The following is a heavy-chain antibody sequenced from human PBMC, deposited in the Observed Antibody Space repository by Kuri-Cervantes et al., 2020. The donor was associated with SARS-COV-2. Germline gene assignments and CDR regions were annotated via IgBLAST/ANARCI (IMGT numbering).Heavy chain of an antibody. Sequence: ASVKVSCKASGATFSTYGFSWVRQAPGQGLEWMGWINPNSGGTNYAQKFQGRVTMTRDTSISTAYMELSRLRSDDTAVYYCASLGRGRLLWFTNWGQGTLVTVSS. V-gene: IGHV1-2*02. CDR3: ASLGRGRLLWFTN. CDR1: GATFSTYG. D-gene: IGHD3-10*01. J-gene: IGHJ4*02. CDR2: INPNSGGT.